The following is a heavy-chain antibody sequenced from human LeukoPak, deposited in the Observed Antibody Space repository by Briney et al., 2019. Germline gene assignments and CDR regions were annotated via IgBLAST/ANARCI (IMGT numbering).Heavy chain of an antibody. D-gene: IGHD3-10*01. CDR1: GGSISGYY. CDR3: ARQISRSGRFNYYFDY. Sequence: SETLSLTCTVSGGSISGYYWSWIRQPPGRGLEWIGEINHSGSTNYNPSLKSRVTISVDTSKNQFSLNLSSVTAADTAVYYCARQISRSGRFNYYFDYWGQGTLVTVSS. CDR2: INHSGST. J-gene: IGHJ4*02. V-gene: IGHV4-34*01.